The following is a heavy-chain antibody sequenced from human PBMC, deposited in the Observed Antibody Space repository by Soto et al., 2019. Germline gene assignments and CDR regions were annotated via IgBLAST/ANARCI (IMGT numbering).Heavy chain of an antibody. J-gene: IGHJ4*02. CDR3: ARDLFSKAPGPY. CDR2: IIPIFGTA. V-gene: IGHV1-69*13. Sequence: ASLKFACTSSGGTFSSYSISCVGQAPGQGLEWMGVIIPIFGTANYAQKFQGRVTITADESTSTAYMELSSLRSEDTAVYYCARDLFSKAPGPYWGQGTLVTVSS. CDR1: GGTFSSYS.